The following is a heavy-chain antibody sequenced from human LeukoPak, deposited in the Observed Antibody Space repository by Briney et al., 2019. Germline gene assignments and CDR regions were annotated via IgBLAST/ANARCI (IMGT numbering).Heavy chain of an antibody. CDR2: ISSSSSYI. CDR1: GFTFSSYS. J-gene: IGHJ4*02. V-gene: IGHV3-21*01. D-gene: IGHD6-6*01. CDR3: ARDQQLVTGFDY. Sequence: PGGSLRLSCAASGFTFSSYSMNWVRQPPGKGLEWVSFISSSSSYIYYADSVKGRFTISRDNAKNSLYLQMNSLRAEDTAVYYCARDQQLVTGFDYWGQGTLVTVSS.